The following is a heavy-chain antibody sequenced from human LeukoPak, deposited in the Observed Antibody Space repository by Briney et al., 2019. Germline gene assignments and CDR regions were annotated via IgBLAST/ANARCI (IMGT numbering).Heavy chain of an antibody. CDR2: IKQDGSEK. D-gene: IGHD6-19*01. V-gene: IGHV3-7*01. CDR3: AKESTIRVAASLDY. CDR1: GFTFSSYW. J-gene: IGHJ4*02. Sequence: PGGSLRLSCAASGFTFSSYWMSWVRQAPGKGLEWVANIKQDGSEKYYVDSVKGRFTISRDNAKNSLYLQMNSLRAEDTAVYYCAKESTIRVAASLDYWGQGTLVTVSS.